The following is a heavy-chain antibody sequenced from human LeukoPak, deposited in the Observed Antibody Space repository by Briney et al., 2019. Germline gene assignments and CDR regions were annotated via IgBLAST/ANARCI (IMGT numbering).Heavy chain of an antibody. CDR2: ISSSSSYI. J-gene: IGHJ4*02. CDR3: ARDSHYYDSSCYSY. CDR1: GFTFSSYS. Sequence: GGSLRLSCAASGFTFSSYSMNWVRQAPGKGLEWVSSISSSSSYIYYADSVKGRFTISRDNAKHSLYLQRNRPRAAHTAWYYVARDSHYYDSSCYSYWGQGTLVTVSS. D-gene: IGHD3-22*01. V-gene: IGHV3-21*01.